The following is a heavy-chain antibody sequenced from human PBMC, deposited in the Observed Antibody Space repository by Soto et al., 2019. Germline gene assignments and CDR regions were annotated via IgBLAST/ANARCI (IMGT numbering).Heavy chain of an antibody. J-gene: IGHJ5*02. CDR1: GFTFSSYS. V-gene: IGHV3-48*02. D-gene: IGHD3-22*01. CDR3: ARVYYYGRSALFDP. CDR2: ITSSSSNI. Sequence: PGGSLRLSCAASGFTFSSYSMSWVRQAPGKGLEWVSYITSSSSNIYYADSVEGRFTISRDNAKKSLYLQMNSLRDEDTAVYYCARVYYYGRSALFDPWGQGTLVTVSS.